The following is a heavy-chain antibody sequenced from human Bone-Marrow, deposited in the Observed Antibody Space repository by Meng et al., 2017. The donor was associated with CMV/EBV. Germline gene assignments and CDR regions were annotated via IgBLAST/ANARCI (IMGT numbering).Heavy chain of an antibody. Sequence: ASVKVSCKASGYTFTGYYMHWVRQAPGQGLEWMGWINPNSGGTNYAQKFQGRVTMTRDTSISTAYMELSRLRSEDTAVYYCATAILSSGYYYVLDYWGQGTLVTVSS. D-gene: IGHD3-22*01. CDR1: GYTFTGYY. J-gene: IGHJ4*02. CDR2: INPNSGGT. V-gene: IGHV1-2*02. CDR3: ATAILSSGYYYVLDY.